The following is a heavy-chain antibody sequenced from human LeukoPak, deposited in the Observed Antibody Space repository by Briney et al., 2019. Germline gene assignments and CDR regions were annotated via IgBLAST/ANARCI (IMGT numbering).Heavy chain of an antibody. D-gene: IGHD6-13*01. Sequence: SETLSLTCTVSGGSISSYYRSWIRQPPGKGLEWIGYIYYSGSTNYNPSLKSRVTISVDTSKNQFSLKLSSVTAADTAVYYCARAFSSRIRRYYYYYMDVWGKGTTVTVSS. CDR1: GGSISSYY. V-gene: IGHV4-59*01. J-gene: IGHJ6*03. CDR2: IYYSGST. CDR3: ARAFSSRIRRYYYYYMDV.